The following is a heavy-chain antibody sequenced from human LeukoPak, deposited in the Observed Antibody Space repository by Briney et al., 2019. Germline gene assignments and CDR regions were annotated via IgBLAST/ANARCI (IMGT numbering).Heavy chain of an antibody. CDR3: ARDLHSSSWYRDWFDP. Sequence: GGSLRLSCAASGFTFSNYWMSWVRQAPGKGLEWVANIKEDGSEMYYVDSVKGRFTISRDNAKNSLYLQMNSLRAEDTAVYYCARDLHSSSWYRDWFDPWGQGTLVTVSS. CDR2: IKEDGSEM. V-gene: IGHV3-7*01. CDR1: GFTFSNYW. D-gene: IGHD6-13*01. J-gene: IGHJ5*02.